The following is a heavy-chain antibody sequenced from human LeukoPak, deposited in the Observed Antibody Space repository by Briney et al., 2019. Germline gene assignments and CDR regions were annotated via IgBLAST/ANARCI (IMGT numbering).Heavy chain of an antibody. CDR2: IYNDGSAI. Sequence: GGSLRLSCVVSGLTFSDHWIHWVRQPPGKGLVWVSRIYNDGSAITYADSVKGRFTISRDNAKNTLYLQMNSLRAEDTAVYYCTRESGSSRFFDFWGQGTPVTVSS. V-gene: IGHV3-74*01. CDR3: TRESGSSRFFDF. J-gene: IGHJ4*02. D-gene: IGHD6-6*01. CDR1: GLTFSDHW.